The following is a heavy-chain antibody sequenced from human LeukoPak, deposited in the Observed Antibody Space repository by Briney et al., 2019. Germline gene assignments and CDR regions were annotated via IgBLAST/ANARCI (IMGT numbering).Heavy chain of an antibody. V-gene: IGHV4-39*01. CDR1: GGSINSSSYY. CDR3: ARHRGYSGYDYYWLDP. Sequence: SETLSLTCTVSGGSINSSSYYWGWIRQPPGKGLEWVGSIYYSGSTYYNPSLKSRVTISVDTSKNQFSLKLSSVTAADTAVYYCARHRGYSGYDYYWLDPWGQGTLVTVSS. D-gene: IGHD5-12*01. J-gene: IGHJ5*02. CDR2: IYYSGST.